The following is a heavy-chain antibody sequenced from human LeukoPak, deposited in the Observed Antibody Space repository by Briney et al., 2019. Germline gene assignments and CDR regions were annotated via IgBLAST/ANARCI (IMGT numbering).Heavy chain of an antibody. CDR2: ISGSGGST. Sequence: GSLRLSCAASGFTFSSYAMSRVRQAPGKGLEWVSAISGSGGSTYYADSVKGRFTISRDNSKNTLYLQMNSLRAEDTAVYYCARGFHYDFWSGSYYFDYWGQGTLVTVSS. CDR1: GFTFSSYA. J-gene: IGHJ4*02. V-gene: IGHV3-23*01. D-gene: IGHD3-3*01. CDR3: ARGFHYDFWSGSYYFDY.